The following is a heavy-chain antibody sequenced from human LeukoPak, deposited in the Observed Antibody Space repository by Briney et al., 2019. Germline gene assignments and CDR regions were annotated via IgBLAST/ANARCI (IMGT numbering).Heavy chain of an antibody. D-gene: IGHD6-19*01. CDR2: INHSGST. V-gene: IGHV4-34*01. Sequence: PSETLSLTCAVYGGSFSGYYWSWIRQPPGKGLEWIGEINHSGSTNYNPSLKSRVTISVDTSKNQFSLKLSSVTAADTAVYYCARGTTGYSSGWYLYWGQGTLVTVSS. J-gene: IGHJ4*02. CDR1: GGSFSGYY. CDR3: ARGTTGYSSGWYLY.